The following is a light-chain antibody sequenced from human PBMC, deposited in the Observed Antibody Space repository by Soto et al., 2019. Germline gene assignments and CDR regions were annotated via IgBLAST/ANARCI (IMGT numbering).Light chain of an antibody. CDR3: SSYSDGSTL. J-gene: IGLJ2*01. CDR1: SSDVGGYNY. V-gene: IGLV2-14*01. Sequence: QSALTQPASVSGSPGQSITISCTGSSSDVGGYNYVSGYQQHPGKAPKLIIYDVNKRPSGVSNRFSGSKSGNTPSLTISGLQSEDEADYYCSSYSDGSTLFGGGTKLTVL. CDR2: DVN.